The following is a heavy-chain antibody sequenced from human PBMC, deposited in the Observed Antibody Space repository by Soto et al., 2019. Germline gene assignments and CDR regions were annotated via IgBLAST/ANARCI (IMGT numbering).Heavy chain of an antibody. CDR2: IYPGDSDT. D-gene: IGHD3-3*01. CDR1: GYKVSTWHNFTSYW. CDR3: ARLGFNYDFLSGYYNVHHYYGIDV. J-gene: IGHJ6*02. V-gene: IGHV5-51*01. Sequence: GESLKSSCIGSGYKVSTWHNFTSYWIAWVRQMPGEGLEWMGIIYPGDSDTGYSPSFQGQVTISADKSINSVYLQWSSLKASDTATYYCARLGFNYDFLSGYYNVHHYYGIDVWGQGTTVTVSS.